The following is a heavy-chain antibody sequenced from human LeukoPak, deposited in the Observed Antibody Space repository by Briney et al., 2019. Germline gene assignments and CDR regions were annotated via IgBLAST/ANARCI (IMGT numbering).Heavy chain of an antibody. J-gene: IGHJ4*02. V-gene: IGHV1-69*06. D-gene: IGHD2-15*01. CDR2: IIPIFGTA. CDR1: GGTFSSYA. CDR3: GREHPVVANIDH. Sequence: SVKVSCKASGGTFSSYAISWVRQAPGQGLEWMGGIIPIFGTANYAQKFQGRVTITADKSTSTAYMELSSLRSEDTAVYYCGREHPVVANIDHWGQGTLVTVSS.